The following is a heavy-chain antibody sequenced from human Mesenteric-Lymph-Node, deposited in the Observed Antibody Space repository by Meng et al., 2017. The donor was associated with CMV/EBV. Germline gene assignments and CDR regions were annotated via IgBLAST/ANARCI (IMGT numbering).Heavy chain of an antibody. CDR3: ARGLRGGNTYGHDYQDGMDV. J-gene: IGHJ6*02. D-gene: IGHD5-18*01. Sequence: ASVKVSCKASGYTFTSYGISWVRQAPGQGLEWMGWISAYNGNTNYAQKLQGRVTMTTDTSTSTAYMELRSLRSDDTAVYYCARGLRGGNTYGHDYQDGMDVWGQGTTVTVSS. CDR2: ISAYNGNT. V-gene: IGHV1-18*01. CDR1: GYTFTSYG.